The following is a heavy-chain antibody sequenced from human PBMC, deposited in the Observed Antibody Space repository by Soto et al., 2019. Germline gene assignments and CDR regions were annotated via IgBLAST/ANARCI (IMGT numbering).Heavy chain of an antibody. CDR3: ARDRLDVVVPAAILAY. CDR2: ISYDGSNK. CDR1: GFTFSSYA. Sequence: GGSLRLSCAASGFTFSSYAMHWVRQAPDKGLEWVAVISYDGSNKYYADSVKGRFTISRDNSKNTLYLQMNSLRAEDTAVYYCARDRLDVVVPAAILAYWGQGTLVTVSS. J-gene: IGHJ4*02. V-gene: IGHV3-30-3*01. D-gene: IGHD2-2*02.